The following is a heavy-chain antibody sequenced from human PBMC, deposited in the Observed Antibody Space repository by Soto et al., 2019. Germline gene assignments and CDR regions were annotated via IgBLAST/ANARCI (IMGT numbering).Heavy chain of an antibody. Sequence: QVTLKESGPVLVRPTETLTLTCTVSGFSLNTARMGVSWIRQPPGKALEWLAHIFLSGEESYTPSLKTRLTISKDTSKSQVVLTMTNVDPVDTATYYCARSGSYPLYYFDYWGQGALVTVSS. CDR1: GFSLNTARMG. D-gene: IGHD3-16*02. V-gene: IGHV2-26*01. J-gene: IGHJ4*02. CDR2: IFLSGEE. CDR3: ARSGSYPLYYFDY.